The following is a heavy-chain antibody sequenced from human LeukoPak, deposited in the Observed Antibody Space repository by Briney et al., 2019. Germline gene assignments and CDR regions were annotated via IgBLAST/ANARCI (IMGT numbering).Heavy chain of an antibody. D-gene: IGHD3-10*01. CDR3: ARAPHYYGSGSYLWGSYYYGMDV. CDR2: IYHSGST. V-gene: IGHV4-4*02. J-gene: IGHJ6*04. Sequence: SETLSLTCAVSGGSISSSNRWSWVRQPPGKGLEWIGEIYHSGSTNYNPSLKSRVTISVDKSKNQFSLKLSSVTAADTAVYYCARAPHYYGSGSYLWGSYYYGMDVWGKGTTVTVSS. CDR1: GGSISSSNR.